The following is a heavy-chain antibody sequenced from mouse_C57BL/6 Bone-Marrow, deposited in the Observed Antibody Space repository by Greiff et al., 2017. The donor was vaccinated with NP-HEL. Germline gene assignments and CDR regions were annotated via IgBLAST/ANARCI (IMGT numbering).Heavy chain of an antibody. Sequence: VHVKQSGAELVRPGASVKLSCTASGFNIKDDYMHWVKQRPEQGLEWIGWIDPENGDTEYASKFQGKATITADTSSNTAYLQLSSLTSEDTAVYYCTIYYDYVFDYWGQGTTLTVSS. CDR1: GFNIKDDY. CDR3: TIYYDYVFDY. D-gene: IGHD2-4*01. CDR2: IDPENGDT. J-gene: IGHJ2*01. V-gene: IGHV14-4*01.